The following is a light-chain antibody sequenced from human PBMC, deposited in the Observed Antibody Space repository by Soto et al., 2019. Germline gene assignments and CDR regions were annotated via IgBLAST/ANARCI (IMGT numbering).Light chain of an antibody. CDR2: GAS. J-gene: IGKJ5*01. Sequence: EIVMTQSPASLSVSPGERATLSCRASQSTSGNLGWYQQKPGQAPRLLIYGASTRATGIPARFSGSGSGTEYTLTISSLQSEDFAMYYCQQYKDWPPITFGQGTRREIK. V-gene: IGKV3D-15*01. CDR1: QSTSGN. CDR3: QQYKDWPPIT.